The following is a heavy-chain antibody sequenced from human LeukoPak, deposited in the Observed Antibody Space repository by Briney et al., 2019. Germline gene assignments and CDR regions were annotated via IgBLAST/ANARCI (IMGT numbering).Heavy chain of an antibody. V-gene: IGHV3-30*04. D-gene: IGHD3-10*01. CDR2: ISYDGSNK. CDR1: GFTFSSYA. CDR3: ARESYGAFDI. Sequence: GRSLRLSCAASGFTFSSYAMHWVRQAPGKGLEWVAVISYDGSNKYYADSVKGRFTISRDNSKNTLYLQMNSLRAEDTAAYYCARESYGAFDIWGQGTMVTVSS. J-gene: IGHJ3*02.